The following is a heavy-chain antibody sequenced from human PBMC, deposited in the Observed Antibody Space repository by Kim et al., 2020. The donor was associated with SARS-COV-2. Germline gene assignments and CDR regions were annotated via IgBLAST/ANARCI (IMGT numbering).Heavy chain of an antibody. Sequence: YAGSVKGRFTISRDDSKNVAYLEMNSLQSEDTAVYHCSRAVRQVGDAFDIWGQGTMVTVSS. CDR3: SRAVRQVGDAFDI. D-gene: IGHD1-26*01. J-gene: IGHJ3*02. V-gene: IGHV3-49*02.